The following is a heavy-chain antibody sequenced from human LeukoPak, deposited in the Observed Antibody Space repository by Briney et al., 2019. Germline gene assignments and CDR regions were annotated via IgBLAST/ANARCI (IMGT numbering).Heavy chain of an antibody. V-gene: IGHV3-49*03. J-gene: IGHJ4*02. CDR1: GFTFGDYA. CDR3: TRVDYYDSSGYVIDH. CDR2: IRSKAYGGTT. D-gene: IGHD3-22*01. Sequence: GGSLRLSCTASGFTFGDYAMSWFRQAPGKGLEWVGFIRSKAYGGTTEYAASVKGRFTISRDDSKSIAYLQMNSLKTEDTAVYYCTRVDYYDSSGYVIDHWGQGTLVTVSS.